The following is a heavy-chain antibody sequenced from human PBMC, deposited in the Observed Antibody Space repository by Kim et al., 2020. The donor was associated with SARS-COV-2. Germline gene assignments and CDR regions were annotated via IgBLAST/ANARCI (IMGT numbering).Heavy chain of an antibody. V-gene: IGHV1-3*01. CDR1: GYTFTSYA. Sequence: ASVKVSCKASGYTFTSYAMHWVRQAPGQRLEWMGWINAGNGNTKYSQKFQGRVTITRDTSASTAYMELSSLRSEDTAVYYCARVGLRWSDYYYYGMDVWGQGTTVTVSS. CDR2: INAGNGNT. J-gene: IGHJ6*02. CDR3: ARVGLRWSDYYYYGMDV. D-gene: IGHD4-17*01.